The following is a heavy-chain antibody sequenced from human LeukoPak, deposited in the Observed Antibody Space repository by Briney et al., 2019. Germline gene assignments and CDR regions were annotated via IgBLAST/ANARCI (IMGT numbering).Heavy chain of an antibody. D-gene: IGHD3-10*01. CDR3: ARGWRGGPLDY. CDR1: SGSFSGYY. V-gene: IGHV4-34*01. CDR2: INHSGST. J-gene: IGHJ4*02. Sequence: KPSETLSLTCAVYSGSFSGYYWSWIRQPPGKGLEWIGEINHSGSTNYNPSLKSRVTISVDTSKNQFSLKLSSVTAADTAVYYCARGWRGGPLDYWGQGTLVTVSS.